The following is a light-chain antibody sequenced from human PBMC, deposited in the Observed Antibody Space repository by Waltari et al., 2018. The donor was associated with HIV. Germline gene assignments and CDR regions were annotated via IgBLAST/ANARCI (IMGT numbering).Light chain of an antibody. CDR2: QGS. V-gene: IGKV1-5*01. Sequence: DIQMTQSPSTLSASVGDRVTLTCRASPKISSWLAWYQQKPGKAPNLLIYQGSTLQGGVPSRFSGSGSGTDFTLTINKLQSDDFGTYYCQQYDTFPYTFGPGTNLEIK. J-gene: IGKJ2*01. CDR3: QQYDTFPYT. CDR1: PKISSW.